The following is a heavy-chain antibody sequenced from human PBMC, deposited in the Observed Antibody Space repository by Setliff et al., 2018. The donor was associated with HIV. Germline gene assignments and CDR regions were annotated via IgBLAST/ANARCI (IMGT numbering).Heavy chain of an antibody. CDR3: AGNDYVDMK. D-gene: IGHD5-12*01. Sequence: PGGSLRLSCAASGFTFSSYWINWVRQAPGKGLEWVANIKQDGSEKYYVDSVKGRFMISRDNAKSSLYLQMNNLRVEDTAVYYCAGNDYVDMKWGQGILVTVSS. CDR1: GFTFSSYW. V-gene: IGHV3-7*03. J-gene: IGHJ4*02. CDR2: IKQDGSEK.